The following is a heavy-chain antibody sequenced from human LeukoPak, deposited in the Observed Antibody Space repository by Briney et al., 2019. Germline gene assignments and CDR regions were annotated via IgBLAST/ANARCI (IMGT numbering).Heavy chain of an antibody. CDR2: IYHSGST. D-gene: IGHD2-2*01. CDR3: ARLPYCGSINCYSPYYFDY. J-gene: IGHJ4*02. V-gene: IGHV4-38-2*01. CDR1: GYSISSGYY. Sequence: SETLSLTCAVSGYSISSGYYWGWIRQPPGKGLEWIGSIYHSGSTYYNPSLKSRVTISVDTSKNQFSLKLSSVTAADTAVYYCARLPYCGSINCYSPYYFDYWGQGTLVTVSS.